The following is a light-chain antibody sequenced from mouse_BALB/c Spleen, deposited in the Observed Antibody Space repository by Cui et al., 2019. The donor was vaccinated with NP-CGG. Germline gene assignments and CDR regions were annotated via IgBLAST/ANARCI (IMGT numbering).Light chain of an antibody. J-gene: IGLJ1*01. CDR3: ALWYSNHWV. CDR2: GTN. Sequence: QAVVTQESALPTSPGEKVTLTCRSSTGAVTTSNYANWVQEKPDHLFTGLIGGTNNRAPGVPARFSGSLIGDKAALTITGAQTEDEAIYFCALWYSNHWVFGGGTKLTVL. V-gene: IGLV1*01. CDR1: TGAVTTSNY.